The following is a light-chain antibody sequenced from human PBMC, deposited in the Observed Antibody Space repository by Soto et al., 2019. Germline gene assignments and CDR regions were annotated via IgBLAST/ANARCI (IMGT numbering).Light chain of an antibody. CDR3: QNYNSDPKT. V-gene: IGKV1-27*01. CDR1: QGISNS. CDR2: AAS. J-gene: IGKJ1*01. Sequence: DLQMTQSPSSLSASVGARVTITCRASQGISNSLAWYQQKPGKVPKLLIYAASTLQSGVPSRFSGSGSGTDFTLTISSLQPEEVATYYCQNYNSDPKTFGKGNKVDIK.